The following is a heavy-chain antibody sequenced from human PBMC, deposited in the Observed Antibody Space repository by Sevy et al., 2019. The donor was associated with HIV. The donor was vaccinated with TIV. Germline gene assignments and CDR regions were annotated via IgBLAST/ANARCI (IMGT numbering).Heavy chain of an antibody. CDR3: AKDPIAARFNWFDP. J-gene: IGHJ5*02. D-gene: IGHD6-6*01. CDR1: GLTFSSYA. Sequence: GGSLRLSCAASGLTFSSYAMSWVRQAPGKGLEWVSAISGSGGSTYYADSVKGRFTISRDNSKNTLYLQMNSLRAEDTAVYYCAKDPIAARFNWFDPWGQGTLVTVSS. CDR2: ISGSGGST. V-gene: IGHV3-23*01.